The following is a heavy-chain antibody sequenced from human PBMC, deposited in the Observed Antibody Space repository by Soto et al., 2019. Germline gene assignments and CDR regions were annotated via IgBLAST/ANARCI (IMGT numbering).Heavy chain of an antibody. D-gene: IGHD2-15*01. V-gene: IGHV4-30-2*01. CDR1: GGSITSGNTYS. CDR3: ATPVTAYIGYCFDP. Sequence: SETLSLTCAVSGGSITSGNTYSWRWIRQHPGKGLEWIAYISDSDSAAYNASLERRRSMSVDKSKNQFSLKLTSVTAAEKAVYYCATPVTAYIGYCFDPWGQGTLVTVSS. CDR2: ISDSDSA. J-gene: IGHJ5*02.